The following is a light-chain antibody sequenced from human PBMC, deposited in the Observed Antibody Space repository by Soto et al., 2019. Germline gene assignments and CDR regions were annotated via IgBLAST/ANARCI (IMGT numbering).Light chain of an antibody. Sequence: QSALTQPASVSGSPGQSITISCTGTSSDVGGYNYVSWYQQHPGKAPKLMIYEVSNRPSGVSNRFSGSKSGNTASLTISGQQAEDDDDYYCTSYTSSSPLVFGTGTKLTVL. CDR3: TSYTSSSPLV. V-gene: IGLV2-14*01. J-gene: IGLJ1*01. CDR2: EVS. CDR1: SSDVGGYNY.